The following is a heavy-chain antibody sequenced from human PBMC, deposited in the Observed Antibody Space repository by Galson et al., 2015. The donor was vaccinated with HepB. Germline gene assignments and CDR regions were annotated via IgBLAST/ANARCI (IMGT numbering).Heavy chain of an antibody. Sequence: SLRLSCAASGFTFSIYVMGWVRQAPGKGLEWVSVIGGGGSTTYCAESVKGRFTVSRDNSKNTLYLQMDSLRAEDTAVYYCARRTSVVTHFDYWGQGALVIVSS. CDR2: IGGGGSTT. V-gene: IGHV3-23*01. CDR1: GFTFSIYV. CDR3: ARRTSVVTHFDY. D-gene: IGHD4-23*01. J-gene: IGHJ4*02.